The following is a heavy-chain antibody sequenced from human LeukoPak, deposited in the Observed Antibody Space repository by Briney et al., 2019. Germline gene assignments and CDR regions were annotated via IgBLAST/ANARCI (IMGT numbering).Heavy chain of an antibody. V-gene: IGHV4-34*01. Sequence: PSETLSLTCAVYGGSFSGYYWSWIRQPPGKGLEWIGEINHSGSTNYNPSLKSRVTISVDTSKNQFSLKLSSVTAADTAVYYCARASASYYYDSSGLDFDYWGQGTLVTVSS. CDR3: ARASASYYYDSSGLDFDY. CDR2: INHSGST. J-gene: IGHJ4*02. CDR1: GGSFSGYY. D-gene: IGHD3-22*01.